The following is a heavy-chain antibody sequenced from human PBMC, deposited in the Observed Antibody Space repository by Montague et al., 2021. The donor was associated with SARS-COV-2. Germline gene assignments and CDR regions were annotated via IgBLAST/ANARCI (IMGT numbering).Heavy chain of an antibody. CDR3: AREAVVKGVRTGMTGRLEENGYYDLDV. CDR1: GGSISNYY. Sequence: SETLSLTCTVSGGSISNYYWSWIRQPQGKGLEWIGYIYNGGSTNYNPSLRSRVTISVDPSEIQSSLRLSSVTAADTAVYYCAREAVVKGVRTGMTGRLEENGYYDLDVWGQGATVIVSS. J-gene: IGHJ6*02. D-gene: IGHD2-21*01. CDR2: IYNGGST. V-gene: IGHV4-59*01.